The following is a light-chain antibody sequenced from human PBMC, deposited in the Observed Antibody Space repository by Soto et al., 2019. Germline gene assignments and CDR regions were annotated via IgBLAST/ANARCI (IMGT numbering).Light chain of an antibody. Sequence: IPVTQRTATRHSSTGHRLTSTCRDSQSVSGWLAWYQQKPGEAPKLLIYEASALQSGVPSRFSGSGSGTKFTLTIASLQPDDFATYYCQQYETFSGTFGQGTKVDIK. CDR1: QSVSGW. V-gene: IGKV1-5*01. CDR3: QQYETFSGT. CDR2: EAS. J-gene: IGKJ1*01.